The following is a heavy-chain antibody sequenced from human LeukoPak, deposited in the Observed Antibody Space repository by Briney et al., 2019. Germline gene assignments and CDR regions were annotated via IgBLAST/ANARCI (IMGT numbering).Heavy chain of an antibody. CDR1: GGSVSSGSYF. V-gene: IGHV4-61*01. CDR3: ASRVAAAVKDGFDI. Sequence: SETLSLTCTVSGGSVSSGSYFWSWIRQPPGKGLEWIGYIYSSGSTTYNPSLKSRLTISVDTSENQFSLKLTSVTAADTAVYYCASRVAAAVKDGFDIWGQGTMVTVSS. D-gene: IGHD6-13*01. J-gene: IGHJ3*02. CDR2: IYSSGST.